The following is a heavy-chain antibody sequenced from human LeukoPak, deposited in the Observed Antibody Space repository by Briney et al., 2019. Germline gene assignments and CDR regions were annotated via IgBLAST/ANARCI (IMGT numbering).Heavy chain of an antibody. CDR1: GFTFSSYW. J-gene: IGHJ6*03. CDR2: IKQDGSEK. D-gene: IGHD4-23*01. CDR3: AKDTRWDYYYMDV. V-gene: IGHV3-7*03. Sequence: PGGSLRLSCAASGFTFSSYWMSWVRQAPGKGLEWVANIKQDGSEKYYVDSVRGRFTISRDNSKNTLYLQMNSLRAEDTAVYYCAKDTRWDYYYMDVWGKGTTVTISS.